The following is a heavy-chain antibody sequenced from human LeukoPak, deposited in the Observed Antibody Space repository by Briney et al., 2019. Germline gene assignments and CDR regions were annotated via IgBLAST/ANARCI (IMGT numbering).Heavy chain of an antibody. CDR3: ARTPGPTVTGWFDP. CDR2: INPNSGGT. D-gene: IGHD4-17*01. J-gene: IGHJ5*02. CDR1: GYTFTGYY. Sequence: ASVKVSCKASGYTFTGYYMHWVRQAPGQGREWMGWINPNSGGTNYAQKFQGRVTMTRDTSISTAYMELSRLRSDDTAVYYCARTPGPTVTGWFDPGAREPWSPSPQ. V-gene: IGHV1-2*02.